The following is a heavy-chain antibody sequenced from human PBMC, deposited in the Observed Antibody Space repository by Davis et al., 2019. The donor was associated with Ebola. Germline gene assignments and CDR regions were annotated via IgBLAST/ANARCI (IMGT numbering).Heavy chain of an antibody. V-gene: IGHV3-11*01. CDR1: GFTFSAYY. D-gene: IGHD2/OR15-2a*01. J-gene: IGHJ5*01. Sequence: PGGSLRLSCAASGFTFSAYYMSWIRQAPGKGLEWVSYISSSGSTIYYADSVKGRFTISRDNAKNSLYLQMNSLRAEDTAVYYCARDPLIIGDATTDSWGQGTLVTVSS. CDR2: ISSSGSTI. CDR3: ARDPLIIGDATTDS.